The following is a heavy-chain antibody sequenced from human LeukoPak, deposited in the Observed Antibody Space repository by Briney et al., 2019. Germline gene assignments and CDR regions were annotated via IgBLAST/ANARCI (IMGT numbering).Heavy chain of an antibody. V-gene: IGHV4-4*07. D-gene: IGHD2-21*02. CDR2: IYTSGST. CDR1: GGSISSYY. J-gene: IGHJ3*02. Sequence: SETLSLTCTVSGGSISSYYWSWIRQPAGKGLEWIGRIYTSGSTNYNPSLKSRVTMSVDTSKNQFSLKLSTVTAADTAVYYCARDLTDYDFDPSISGGDCYPAFDIWGQGTMVTVSS. CDR3: ARDLTDYDFDPSISGGDCYPAFDI.